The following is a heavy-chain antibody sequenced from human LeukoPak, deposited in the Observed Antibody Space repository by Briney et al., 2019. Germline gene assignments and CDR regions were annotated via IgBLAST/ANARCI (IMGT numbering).Heavy chain of an antibody. CDR3: ARGLYCSGINCYNGMDV. Sequence: GGSLRLSCAASGFTFSSYYIHWVRQAPGKGLEWVSRINGDGSSTRYADSVEGRFTISRDNAKNTVYLQMNSLRVEDTAVYSCARGLYCSGINCYNGMDVWGKGTTVTVSS. V-gene: IGHV3-74*01. CDR1: GFTFSSYY. CDR2: INGDGSST. J-gene: IGHJ6*04. D-gene: IGHD2-15*01.